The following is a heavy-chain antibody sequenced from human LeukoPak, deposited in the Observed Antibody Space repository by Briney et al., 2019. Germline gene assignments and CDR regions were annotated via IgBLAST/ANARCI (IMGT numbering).Heavy chain of an antibody. J-gene: IGHJ4*02. Sequence: GGSLRLSCAASGFTFSSYGMHWVRQAPGKGLEWVTFIRYDGSTEYYADSVKGRFTISRDNSNNTLYLQMNSLRVEVTAVYYCARMYSSGPRVYFDYWGQGTLVTVSS. CDR3: ARMYSSGPRVYFDY. CDR1: GFTFSSYG. CDR2: IRYDGSTE. D-gene: IGHD6-19*01. V-gene: IGHV3-30*02.